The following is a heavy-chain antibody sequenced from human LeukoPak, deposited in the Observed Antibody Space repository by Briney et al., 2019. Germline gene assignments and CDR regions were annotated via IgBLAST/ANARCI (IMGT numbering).Heavy chain of an antibody. V-gene: IGHV3-74*01. CDR1: GFTFNAHW. D-gene: IGHD1-20*01. CDR2: INTDGSTT. CDR3: ARDLNWNQADY. Sequence: GVSLRLSCAASGFTFNAHWMHWVRQTPEKGLVWLSRINTDGSTTNYADAVKGRFTISRDNAKDTLYLQMNSLRVEDTAVYYCARDLNWNQADYWGQGSLVTVSS. J-gene: IGHJ4*02.